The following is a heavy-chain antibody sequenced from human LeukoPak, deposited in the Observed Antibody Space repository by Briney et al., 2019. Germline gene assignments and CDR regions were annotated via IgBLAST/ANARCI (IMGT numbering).Heavy chain of an antibody. CDR2: ISSSSSTI. CDR3: ARASKVQLWLKETYYFDY. J-gene: IGHJ4*02. CDR1: GSTFSSYS. V-gene: IGHV3-48*02. Sequence: GGSLRLSCAASGSTFSSYSMNWVRQAPGKGLEWVSYISSSSSTIYYADSVKGRFTISRDNAKNSLYLQMDSLRDEDTAVYYCARASKVQLWLKETYYFDYWGQGTLVTVSS. D-gene: IGHD5-18*01.